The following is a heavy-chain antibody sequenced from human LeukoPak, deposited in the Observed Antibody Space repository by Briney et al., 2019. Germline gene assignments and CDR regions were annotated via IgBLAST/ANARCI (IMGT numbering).Heavy chain of an antibody. J-gene: IGHJ3*02. Sequence: SVKVSCKASGYTFTNYDINWVRQAAGQGLEWMGGIIPIFGTANYAQKFQGRVTITADESTSTAYMELSSLRSEDTAVYYCARDRDTYYDFWSGFLSAFDIWGQGTMVTVSS. CDR1: GYTFTNYD. CDR3: ARDRDTYYDFWSGFLSAFDI. CDR2: IIPIFGTA. D-gene: IGHD3-3*01. V-gene: IGHV1-69*13.